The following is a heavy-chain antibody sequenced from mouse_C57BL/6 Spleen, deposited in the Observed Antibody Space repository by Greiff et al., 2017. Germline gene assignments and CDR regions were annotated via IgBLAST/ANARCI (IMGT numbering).Heavy chain of an antibody. CDR2: IDPADGNT. Sequence: VQLQQSVAELVRPGSSVKLSCTASGFNIKNTYMHWVKPRPKQGLEWIGRIDPADGNTKYAPKFQGKATLTADTSSNTAYLQLSSLTSEDTAIYYWGRGGGTRYFDYWGQGTTLTVSS. V-gene: IGHV14-3*01. CDR1: GFNIKNTY. J-gene: IGHJ2*01. CDR3: GRGGGTRYFDY. D-gene: IGHD3-3*01.